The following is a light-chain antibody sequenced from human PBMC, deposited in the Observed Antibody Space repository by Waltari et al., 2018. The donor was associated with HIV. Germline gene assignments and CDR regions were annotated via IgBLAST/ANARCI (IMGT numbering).Light chain of an antibody. Sequence: SLGERATINCKSSQSVLYSSNNKNYLAWYQQKPGQPPKLLIYWASTRESGVPDRFSGSGSGTDFTLTISSLQAEDVAVYYCQQYYSTPWTFGQGTKVEIK. CDR1: QSVLYSSNNKNY. CDR2: WAS. J-gene: IGKJ1*01. CDR3: QQYYSTPWT. V-gene: IGKV4-1*01.